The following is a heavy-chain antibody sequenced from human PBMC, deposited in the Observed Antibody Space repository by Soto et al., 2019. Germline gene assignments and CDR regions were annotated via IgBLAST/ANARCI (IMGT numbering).Heavy chain of an antibody. D-gene: IGHD7-27*01. V-gene: IGHV4-4*07. CDR1: GGSISSYY. J-gene: IGHJ4*02. CDR3: ARSLPGEPLDS. CDR2: IYTSGNT. Sequence: PSETLSLTCSVSGGSISSYYWSWIRQPAGRGLGWIGLIYTSGNTNYNPSLKSRVTISVDTSKNQFSLKLTSVTAADTAMYYCARSLPGEPLDSWGQGTLVTVS.